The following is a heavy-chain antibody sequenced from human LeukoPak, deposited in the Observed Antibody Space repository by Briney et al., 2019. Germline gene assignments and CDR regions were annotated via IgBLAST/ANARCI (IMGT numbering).Heavy chain of an antibody. D-gene: IGHD2-15*01. CDR1: GFTFSDYY. J-gene: IGHJ4*02. CDR2: ISGSGSTI. V-gene: IGHV3-11*01. CDR3: ARERRYCSGGSCYSGATFEY. Sequence: GGSLRLSCAASGFTFSDYYMSWIRQAPGKGLEWGSYISGSGSTIYYADSVKGRFTISRDNAKNSLYLQMNSLRAEDTAVYYCARERRYCSGGSCYSGATFEYWGQGTLVTVSS.